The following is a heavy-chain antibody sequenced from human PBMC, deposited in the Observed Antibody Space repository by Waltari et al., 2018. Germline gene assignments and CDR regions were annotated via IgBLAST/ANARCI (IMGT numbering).Heavy chain of an antibody. D-gene: IGHD3-10*01. CDR3: AAERGSGSYLYYYYYYGMDV. Sequence: QVQLVESGGGVVQPGRSLRLSCAASGFTFSSYGMHWVRQAPGKGLEWVAVIGYDGSNKYYADSVKGRFTISRDNSKNTLYLQMNSLRAEDTAVYYCAAERGSGSYLYYYYYYGMDVWGQGTTVTVSS. V-gene: IGHV3-33*01. CDR2: IGYDGSNK. J-gene: IGHJ6*02. CDR1: GFTFSSYG.